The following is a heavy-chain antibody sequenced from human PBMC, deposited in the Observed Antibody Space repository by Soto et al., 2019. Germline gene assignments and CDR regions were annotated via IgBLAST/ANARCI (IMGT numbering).Heavy chain of an antibody. CDR2: IIPIFGTA. V-gene: IGHV1-69*13. D-gene: IGHD1-26*01. CDR3: ASYSGSYPENGP. J-gene: IGHJ4*02. Sequence: GASVKVSCKASGGTFSSYAISWVRQAPGQGLEWMGGIIPIFGTANYAQKFQGRVTITADESTSTAYMELSSLRSEDTAVYYCASYSGSYPENGPWGQGTLVTVSS. CDR1: GGTFSSYA.